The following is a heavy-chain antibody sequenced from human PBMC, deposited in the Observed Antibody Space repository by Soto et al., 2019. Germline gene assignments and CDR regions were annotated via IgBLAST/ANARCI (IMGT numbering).Heavy chain of an antibody. D-gene: IGHD3-9*01. CDR2: INAGNGNT. Sequence: ASVKVSCKASGYTFTSYAMHWVRQAPGQRLEWMGWINAGNGNTKYSQKFRGRVTITRDTSASTAYMELSSLRSEDTAVYYCARQTDTYYDILTGLTNFDYWGQGTLVTVSS. CDR1: GYTFTSYA. J-gene: IGHJ4*02. CDR3: ARQTDTYYDILTGLTNFDY. V-gene: IGHV1-3*01.